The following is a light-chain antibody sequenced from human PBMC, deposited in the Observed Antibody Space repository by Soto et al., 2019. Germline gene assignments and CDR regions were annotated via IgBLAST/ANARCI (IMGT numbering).Light chain of an antibody. CDR2: GAS. J-gene: IGKJ1*01. V-gene: IGKV3-15*01. Sequence: EIVMTQSPATLSVSPGERATLSCRASQSVSSNLAWYKQKPGQAPRLLIYGASTRATGIPARVSGSGSGTEVTLTISRLQSEDWAVYYGQQYNNWPWTFGQGTKVDIK. CDR3: QQYNNWPWT. CDR1: QSVSSN.